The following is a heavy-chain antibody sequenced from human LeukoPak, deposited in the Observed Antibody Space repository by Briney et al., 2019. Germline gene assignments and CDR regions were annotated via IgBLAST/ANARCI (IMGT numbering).Heavy chain of an antibody. Sequence: GGSLRLSCAASGFTFDDYGMSWVRQAPGKGLEWVSYISSSGSTIYYADSVKGRFTISRDNAKNSLYLQMNSLRAEDTAVYYCARDLPDQTYNFDYWGQGTLVTVSS. D-gene: IGHD1-14*01. CDR3: ARDLPDQTYNFDY. V-gene: IGHV3-48*04. J-gene: IGHJ4*02. CDR1: GFTFDDYG. CDR2: ISSSGSTI.